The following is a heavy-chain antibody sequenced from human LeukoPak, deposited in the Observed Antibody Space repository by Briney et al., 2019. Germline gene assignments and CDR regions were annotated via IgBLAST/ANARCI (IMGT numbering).Heavy chain of an antibody. CDR3: VRDIAPGGTVWFDI. CDR2: ISDDGGTK. D-gene: IGHD6-13*01. J-gene: IGHJ5*02. CDR1: GFAVKEYY. V-gene: IGHV3-74*01. Sequence: GGSLRLSCVASGFAVKEYYMYWIRQTPGRGPMWVSCISDDGGTKLYAGFAKGRFIMSRDTAKNTVYLQMNSLRVEDTAKYYCVRDIAPGGTVWFDIWGQGTLVTVSS.